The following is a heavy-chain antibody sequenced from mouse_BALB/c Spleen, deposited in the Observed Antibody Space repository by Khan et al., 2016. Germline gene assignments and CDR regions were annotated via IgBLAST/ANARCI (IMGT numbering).Heavy chain of an antibody. CDR2: INTYTGEP. Sequence: QIQLVQSGPELKKPGETVKISCKASGYTFTNYGMNWVKQAPGKGLKWMGWINTYTGEPTYADDFKGRFAFSLETSASTAYLQINNLKNEDMATXFYARGGYYGSSSFAYWGQGTLVTVSA. J-gene: IGHJ3*01. CDR1: GYTFTNYG. V-gene: IGHV9-1*02. CDR3: ARGGYYGSSSFAY. D-gene: IGHD1-1*01.